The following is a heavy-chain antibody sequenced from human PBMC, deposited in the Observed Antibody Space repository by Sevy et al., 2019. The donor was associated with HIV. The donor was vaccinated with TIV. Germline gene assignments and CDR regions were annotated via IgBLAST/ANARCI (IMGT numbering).Heavy chain of an antibody. V-gene: IGHV3-7*01. Sequence: GGSLRLSCAASGFTFSSYWMSWVRQAPGKGLEWVANIKQDGSEKYYVDSVKGRFTISRDNAKNSQYLQMNSLRAEDTAVYYCAREGPDDYGDYGTAFDIWGQGTMVTVSS. D-gene: IGHD4-17*01. CDR1: GFTFSSYW. CDR3: AREGPDDYGDYGTAFDI. CDR2: IKQDGSEK. J-gene: IGHJ3*02.